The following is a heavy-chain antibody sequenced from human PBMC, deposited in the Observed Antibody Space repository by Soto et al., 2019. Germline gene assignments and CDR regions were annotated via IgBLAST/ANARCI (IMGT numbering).Heavy chain of an antibody. CDR2: ISGSGGST. Sequence: EVQLLESGGGLVQPGGSLRLSCAASGFTFSRYAMSWVRQAPGKGLEWVSAISGSGGSTYYADSVKGRCTISRDKSKNTLYLHMNSRRAEDTAVYYCAKDLGYCSSTSCPAPYGMDGWGQGTTVTVSS. V-gene: IGHV3-23*01. D-gene: IGHD2-2*01. CDR1: GFTFSRYA. J-gene: IGHJ6*02. CDR3: AKDLGYCSSTSCPAPYGMDG.